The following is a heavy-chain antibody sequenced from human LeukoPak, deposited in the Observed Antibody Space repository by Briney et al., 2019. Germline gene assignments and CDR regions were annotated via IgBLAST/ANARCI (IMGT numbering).Heavy chain of an antibody. V-gene: IGHV3-30*18. D-gene: IGHD4-17*01. CDR3: AEETGDYGEYYYYGMDV. CDR1: GFTFSSYG. Sequence: PGGSLRLSCAASGFTFSSYGMHWVRQAPGKGLEGVAVISYDGSNKYYADSVKGRFTISRDNSKNTLYLQMNSLRAEDTAVYYCAEETGDYGEYYYYGMDVWGQGTTVTVSS. J-gene: IGHJ6*02. CDR2: ISYDGSNK.